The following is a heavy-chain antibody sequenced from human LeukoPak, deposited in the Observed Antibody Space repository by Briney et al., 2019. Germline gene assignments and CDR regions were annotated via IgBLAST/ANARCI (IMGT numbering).Heavy chain of an antibody. J-gene: IGHJ5*02. CDR1: GGSISSHY. Sequence: SETLSLTCAVSGGSISSHYWSWIREPPGKGLEWGGYIYYSGSTNYNPSLKSRATISVDTPKNQFSLKLRSVTAADTAVYYCARNRFGSSWYKVWFDPWGQGTLVTVSS. D-gene: IGHD6-13*01. CDR3: ARNRFGSSWYKVWFDP. CDR2: IYYSGST. V-gene: IGHV4-59*11.